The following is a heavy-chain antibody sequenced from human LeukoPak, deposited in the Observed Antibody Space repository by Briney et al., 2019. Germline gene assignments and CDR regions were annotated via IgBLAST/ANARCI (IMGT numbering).Heavy chain of an antibody. J-gene: IGHJ4*02. CDR3: ARAVSGYIYGYGY. Sequence: GGSLRLSCAASGFTFSSYAINWVRQAPGKGLEWVSYISSSSSTIHYADSVKGRFTISRDNAKNSLYLQMNSLRDEDTAVYYCARAVSGYIYGYGYWGQGTLVTVSS. V-gene: IGHV3-48*02. D-gene: IGHD5-18*01. CDR1: GFTFSSYA. CDR2: ISSSSSTI.